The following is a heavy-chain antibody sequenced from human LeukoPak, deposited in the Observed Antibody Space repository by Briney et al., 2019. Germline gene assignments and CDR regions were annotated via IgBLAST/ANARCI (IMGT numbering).Heavy chain of an antibody. CDR2: INPDSGGT. D-gene: IGHD3-22*01. Sequence: ASVKVSCKASGYTFTGYYMHWVRQAPGQGLEWMGWINPDSGGTKYAQKLQGRVTMTRDTSISTAYMDLSRLRSEDAAVYYCARGFDISGAYSGPPDYWGQGTLVTVSS. CDR3: ARGFDISGAYSGPPDY. CDR1: GYTFTGYY. J-gene: IGHJ4*02. V-gene: IGHV1-2*02.